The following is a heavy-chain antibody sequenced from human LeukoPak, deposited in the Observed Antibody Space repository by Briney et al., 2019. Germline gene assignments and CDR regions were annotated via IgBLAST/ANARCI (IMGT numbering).Heavy chain of an antibody. V-gene: IGHV3-9*01. Sequence: GRSLRLSCAASGFTFDDYAMHWVGQAPGKGLEWVSGISWNSGSIGYADSVKGRFTISRDNAKNSLYLQMNSLRAEDTALYYCAKDIGSGWFGELLRSYFDYWGQGTLVTVSS. CDR1: GFTFDDYA. J-gene: IGHJ4*02. CDR2: ISWNSGSI. D-gene: IGHD3-10*01. CDR3: AKDIGSGWFGELLRSYFDY.